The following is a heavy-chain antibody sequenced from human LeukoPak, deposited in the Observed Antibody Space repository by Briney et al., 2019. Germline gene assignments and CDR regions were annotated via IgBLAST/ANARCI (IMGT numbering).Heavy chain of an antibody. CDR1: GYTFTSYG. CDR2: ISAYNGNT. V-gene: IGHV1-18*01. J-gene: IGHJ5*02. D-gene: IGHD3-3*01. CDR3: ARDPYYDFWSGYSSWFDP. Sequence: ASVKVSCKASGYTFTSYGISWVRQAPGQGLEWMGWISAYNGNTNYAQKLQGRVTMTTDTSTSTAYMELRGLRSDDTAVYYCARDPYYDFWSGYSSWFDPWGQGTLVTVSS.